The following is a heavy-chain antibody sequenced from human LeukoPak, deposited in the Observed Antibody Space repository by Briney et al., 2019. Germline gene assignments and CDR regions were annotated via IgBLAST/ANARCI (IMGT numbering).Heavy chain of an antibody. CDR1: GFTFSRYW. D-gene: IGHD4-17*01. J-gene: IGHJ4*02. CDR2: IKQDGSEK. Sequence: GGSLRLSCAASGFTFSRYWMTWVRQAPGKGLEWVANIKQDGSEKYYVDSVKGRFTISRDNAKNSLYLQMNSLRAEDTAVYYCARTTLYDYGDYGIDYWGQGTLVTVSS. CDR3: ARTTLYDYGDYGIDY. V-gene: IGHV3-7*01.